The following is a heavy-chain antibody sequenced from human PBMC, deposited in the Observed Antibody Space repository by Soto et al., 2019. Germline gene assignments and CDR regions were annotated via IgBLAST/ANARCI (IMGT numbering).Heavy chain of an antibody. CDR3: AIYCGGDCYSGPYDY. D-gene: IGHD2-21*01. CDR2: ISSSSCYI. Sequence: EVQLVESGGGLVNPGGSLRLPWAASGLTFSSYSMNWVRQAPGKGLEWVSSISSSSCYIYYADSAKGRFTISRDNAKNSLYLQMNSLRAEDTAVYYCAIYCGGDCYSGPYDYWGQGTLVTVSS. CDR1: GLTFSSYS. J-gene: IGHJ4*02. V-gene: IGHV3-21*01.